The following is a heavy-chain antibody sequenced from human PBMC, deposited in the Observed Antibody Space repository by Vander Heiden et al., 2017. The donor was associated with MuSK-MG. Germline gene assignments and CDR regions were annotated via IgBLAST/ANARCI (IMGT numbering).Heavy chain of an antibody. Sequence: EVQLVESGGGLVKPGGSLRLSCAASGFPFSKAWMSWVRQVPGKGLEWVGRIKDKTGGETTGVAAPVQGRFTISRDDSINTLYLQMNSLKTEDTGVYYCTTAPTTLPLDPWGQGTLVTVSS. D-gene: IGHD3-16*01. CDR3: TTAPTTLPLDP. J-gene: IGHJ5*02. CDR2: IKDKTGGETT. CDR1: GFPFSKAW. V-gene: IGHV3-15*01.